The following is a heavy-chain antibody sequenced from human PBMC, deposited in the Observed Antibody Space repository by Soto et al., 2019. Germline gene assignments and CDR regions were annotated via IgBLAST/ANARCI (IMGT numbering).Heavy chain of an antibody. V-gene: IGHV3-30*03. CDR3: AGLITMVRGGLGPYFDY. CDR1: GFTFSSYG. CDR2: ISYDGSNK. Sequence: QVQLVESGGGVVQPGRSLRLSCAASGFTFSSYGMHWVRQAPGKGLEWVAVISYDGSNKYYADSVKGRFTISRDNSKNTLYLQMNSLRAEDTAVYYCAGLITMVRGGLGPYFDYWGQGTLVTVSS. J-gene: IGHJ4*02. D-gene: IGHD3-10*01.